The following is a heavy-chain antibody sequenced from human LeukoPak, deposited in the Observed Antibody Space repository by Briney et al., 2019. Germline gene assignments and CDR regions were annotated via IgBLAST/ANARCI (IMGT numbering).Heavy chain of an antibody. J-gene: IGHJ6*04. Sequence: TGGSLRLSCAPSGFNFSSYWMSWVRQAPGKGLEWVANIKQDGSEKYYVDSVKGRFTISRDNGKNSLYLQMNSLRAEDTAVYYCARKAYGLDVWGKGTTVTVSS. CDR1: GFNFSSYW. CDR2: IKQDGSEK. CDR3: ARKAYGLDV. V-gene: IGHV3-7*03.